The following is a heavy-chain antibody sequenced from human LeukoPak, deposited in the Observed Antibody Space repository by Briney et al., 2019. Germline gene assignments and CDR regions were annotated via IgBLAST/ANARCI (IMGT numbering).Heavy chain of an antibody. V-gene: IGHV7-4-1*02. D-gene: IGHD5-18*01. CDR1: GYTLTNNA. J-gene: IGHJ4*02. CDR2: INTNTGNP. CDR3: GRDPKLGIRGYTYGYIDH. Sequence: GASVKVSCKTSGYTLTNNAINWVRQAPGQGLEWMGWINTNTGNPSYAQGFFTGRYVFSLDTSASTAYLQINGLKADDTAVYYCGRDPKLGIRGYTYGYIDHWGQGTLLTVAS.